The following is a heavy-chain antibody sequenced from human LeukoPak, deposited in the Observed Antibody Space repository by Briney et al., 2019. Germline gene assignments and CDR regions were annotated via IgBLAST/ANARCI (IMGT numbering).Heavy chain of an antibody. CDR3: ATQGTGIAAAGTPDDAFDI. CDR2: FDPEDGET. V-gene: IGHV1-24*01. D-gene: IGHD6-13*01. CDR1: GYTLTELS. Sequence: ASVKVSCKVSGYTLTELSMHWVRQAPGKGLEWMGGFDPEDGETIYAQKFQGRVTMTEDTSTGTAYMELSSLRSEDTAVYYCATQGTGIAAAGTPDDAFDIWGQGTMVTVSS. J-gene: IGHJ3*02.